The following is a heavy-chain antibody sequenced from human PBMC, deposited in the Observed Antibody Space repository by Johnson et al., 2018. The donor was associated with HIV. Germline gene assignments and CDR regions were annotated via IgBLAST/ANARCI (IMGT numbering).Heavy chain of an antibody. CDR3: ARPSVMTTLTTTPSAFDI. D-gene: IGHD4-17*01. V-gene: IGHV3-30*04. J-gene: IGHJ3*02. Sequence: VQLVESGGGVVQPGKSLRLSCAASGFTFSSYAMHWVRQAPGKGLEWVAIISYDGTYNYYADSVKGRFTISRDNSKNTLYLQMNSLRVDDTAVYHCARPSVMTTLTTTPSAFDILGQGTMVTVSS. CDR2: ISYDGTYN. CDR1: GFTFSSYA.